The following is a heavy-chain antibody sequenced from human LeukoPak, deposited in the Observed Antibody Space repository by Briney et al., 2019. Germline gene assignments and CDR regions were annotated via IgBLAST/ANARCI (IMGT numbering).Heavy chain of an antibody. D-gene: IGHD6-13*01. V-gene: IGHV3-53*01. CDR3: AWQQVVRAAFDI. Sequence: GGSLRLSCAASGFTVSPNYMSWVRQAPGKGLEWVSVIYSGGKTYYADSVKGRFTISRDNSKNTLYLQMNSLRAEDAAVYYCAWQQVVRAAFDIWGQGTMVTVSS. J-gene: IGHJ3*02. CDR2: IYSGGKT. CDR1: GFTVSPNY.